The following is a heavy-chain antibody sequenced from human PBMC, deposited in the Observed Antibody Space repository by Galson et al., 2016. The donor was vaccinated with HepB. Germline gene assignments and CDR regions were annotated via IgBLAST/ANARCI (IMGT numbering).Heavy chain of an antibody. CDR3: ARGGYCSSANCFDYWYFNL. Sequence: SVKVSCKASGYSFIKHYISWVRQAPEQRLEWMGWINAGNGNTIYSQKFQGRVTISRDTSASTVYMDLRSLRSEDTAVYYCARGGYCSSANCFDYWYFNLWGRGSLVTVSS. CDR1: GYSFIKHY. V-gene: IGHV1-3*01. J-gene: IGHJ2*01. D-gene: IGHD2-2*01. CDR2: INAGNGNT.